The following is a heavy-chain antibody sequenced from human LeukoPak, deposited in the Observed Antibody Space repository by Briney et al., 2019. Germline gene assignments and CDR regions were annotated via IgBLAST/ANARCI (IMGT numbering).Heavy chain of an antibody. V-gene: IGHV3-23*01. CDR2: ISGSGGST. CDR3: GKSVYSGPGYFDL. J-gene: IGHJ2*01. Sequence: GESLTLSCAASGFTFRSYALRWVRQAPRKGLDWVPAISGSGGSTYYAASVKGRFTISRDNSKNTLYLQMNSLRAEDTAVYCCGKSVYSGPGYFDLWGGGIVVTVSS. D-gene: IGHD6-13*01. CDR1: GFTFRSYA.